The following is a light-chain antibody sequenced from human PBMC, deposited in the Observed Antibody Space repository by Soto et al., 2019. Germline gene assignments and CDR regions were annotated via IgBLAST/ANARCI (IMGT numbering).Light chain of an antibody. J-gene: IGLJ3*02. CDR2: DVT. V-gene: IGLV2-14*03. CDR3: LSYTRSSTFWV. CDR1: SSDIGAYNY. Sequence: QSVLTQPASVSGSPGQSITISCAGSSSDIGAYNYVSWYQHHPGKAPKLMIYDVTNRPSGVSDRFSGSKSGNTASLTISGLQAEDEADYYCLSYTRSSTFWVFGGGTKVTVL.